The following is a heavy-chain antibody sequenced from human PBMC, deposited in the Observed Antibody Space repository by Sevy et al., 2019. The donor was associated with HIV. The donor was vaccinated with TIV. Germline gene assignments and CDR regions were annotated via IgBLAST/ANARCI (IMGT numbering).Heavy chain of an antibody. CDR3: AKDRGFGGVIANYMDV. CDR1: GFTFSNYG. Sequence: GGSLRLSCAASGFTFSNYGMHWVRQAPGMGLEWVSIVSNDGSKKYDADSVKGRFTISRDNSKNTLYLQMNSLRAEDTAVYFCAKDRGFGGVIANYMDVWGKGATVTVSS. J-gene: IGHJ6*03. CDR2: VSNDGSKK. V-gene: IGHV3-30*18. D-gene: IGHD3-16*02.